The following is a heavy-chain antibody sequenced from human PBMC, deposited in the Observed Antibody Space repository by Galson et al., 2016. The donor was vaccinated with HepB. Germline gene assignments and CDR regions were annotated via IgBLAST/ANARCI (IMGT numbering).Heavy chain of an antibody. Sequence: SLRLSCAASGLPFSGFGMHWVRQAPGKGLEWLAVVWFDGSTEYYADSVKGRFNISRDNSKNKLYLQMDSLRVDDSAVYYCARDRGLVKYALDHYYGIDIWGKGTTVTVSS. CDR3: ARDRGLVKYALDHYYGIDI. CDR1: GLPFSGFG. D-gene: IGHD6-19*01. J-gene: IGHJ6*04. CDR2: VWFDGSTE. V-gene: IGHV3-33*01.